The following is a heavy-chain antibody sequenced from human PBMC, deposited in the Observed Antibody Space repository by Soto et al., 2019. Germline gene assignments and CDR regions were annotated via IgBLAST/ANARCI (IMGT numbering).Heavy chain of an antibody. D-gene: IGHD2-2*01. Sequence: PSQTLSLTCAISGDSVSSNSAAWNWIRQSPSRGLEWLGRTYYRSKWYNDYAVSVKSRITINPDTSKNQFSLQLNSVTPEDTAVYYCARDREDIVVVPAASRRDNWFDPWGQGTLVTVSS. CDR2: TYYRSKWYN. CDR3: ARDREDIVVVPAASRRDNWFDP. V-gene: IGHV6-1*01. J-gene: IGHJ5*02. CDR1: GDSVSSNSAA.